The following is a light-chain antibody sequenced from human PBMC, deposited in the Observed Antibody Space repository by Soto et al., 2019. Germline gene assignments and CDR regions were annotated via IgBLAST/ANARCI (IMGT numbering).Light chain of an antibody. V-gene: IGLV2-14*01. CDR3: SSYTSSRTLNV. CDR2: DVS. CDR1: SSDVGGYNY. Sequence: QSVLTQPSSLSGSPGQSITISCTGTSSDVGGYNYVSWYQQHPGKAPKLMIYDVSNRPSGVSNRFSGSKSGNTAALTISGLQAEDEADYYCSSYTSSRTLNVFGTGTKVTVL. J-gene: IGLJ1*01.